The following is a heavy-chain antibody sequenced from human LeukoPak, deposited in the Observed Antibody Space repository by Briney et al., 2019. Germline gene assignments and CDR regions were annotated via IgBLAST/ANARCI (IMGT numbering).Heavy chain of an antibody. D-gene: IGHD6-13*01. CDR3: AKYGDSSNTFDY. Sequence: GALRLSCAASGFTFSSYAMSWVRQAPGKGLEWVSAISGSGGSTYYAGSVKGRFTISRDNSKNTLYLQMNSLRAEDTAVYYCAKYGDSSNTFDYWGQGTLVTVSS. CDR1: GFTFSSYA. J-gene: IGHJ4*02. CDR2: ISGSGGST. V-gene: IGHV3-23*01.